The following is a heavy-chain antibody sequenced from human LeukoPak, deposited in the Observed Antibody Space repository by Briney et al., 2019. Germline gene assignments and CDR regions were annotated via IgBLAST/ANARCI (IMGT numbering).Heavy chain of an antibody. CDR3: ASSRGSQNAFDI. Sequence: GRSLRLSCAASGFTFSNYGMHWVRQAPGKGLEWVSVIYSGGNTYYEDSVKGRFTISRDYSKNTLYLQMNSLRAEDTAVYYCASSRGSQNAFDIWGQGTMVTVSS. CDR1: GFTFSNYG. V-gene: IGHV3-NL1*01. D-gene: IGHD3-16*01. CDR2: IYSGGNT. J-gene: IGHJ3*02.